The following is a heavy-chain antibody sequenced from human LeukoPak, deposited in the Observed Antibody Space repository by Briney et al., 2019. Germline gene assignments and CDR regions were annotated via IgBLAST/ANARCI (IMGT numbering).Heavy chain of an antibody. D-gene: IGHD3-16*01. J-gene: IGHJ4*02. CDR3: AKEGRF. V-gene: IGHV3-23*01. CDR2: ISGIKT. CDR1: GFTFGNNYA. Sequence: PGGSLRLSCAVSGFTFGNNYAMSWVRQAPGMGLEWVSSISGIKTYYADSVKGRFTISRDNSKNTLYLQMNSLRVDDTAIYFCAKEGRFWGQGTLVTVSS.